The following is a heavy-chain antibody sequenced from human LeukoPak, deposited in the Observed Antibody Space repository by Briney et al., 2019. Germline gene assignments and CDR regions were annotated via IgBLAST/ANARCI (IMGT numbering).Heavy chain of an antibody. CDR3: AKLYRGRSNDAFDI. CDR1: GFTFSSYG. Sequence: QPGGSLRLSCVAPGFTFSSYGMHWVRQAPGKGLEWVAVISYDGSNKYYADSVKGRFTISRDNSKNTLYLQMNSLRAEDTAVYYCAKLYRGRSNDAFDIWGQGTMVTVSS. J-gene: IGHJ3*02. D-gene: IGHD1-14*01. V-gene: IGHV3-30*18. CDR2: ISYDGSNK.